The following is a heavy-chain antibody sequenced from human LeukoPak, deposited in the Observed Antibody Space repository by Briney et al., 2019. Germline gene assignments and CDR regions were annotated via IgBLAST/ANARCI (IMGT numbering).Heavy chain of an antibody. CDR3: ARGQDYYDSSGYYNWFDP. J-gene: IGHJ5*02. Sequence: PSETLSLTCTVSGGSISSSSYYWGWIRQPPGGGLEWIGSIYYGGSTYYNPSLKSRVTISVDTSKNQFSLKLSSVTAADTAVYYCARGQDYYDSSGYYNWFDPWGQGTLVTVSS. D-gene: IGHD3-22*01. V-gene: IGHV4-39*01. CDR2: IYYGGST. CDR1: GGSISSSSYY.